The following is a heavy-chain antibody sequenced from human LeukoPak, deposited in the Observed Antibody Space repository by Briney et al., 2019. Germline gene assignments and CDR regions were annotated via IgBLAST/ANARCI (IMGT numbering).Heavy chain of an antibody. D-gene: IGHD3-10*01. Sequence: SETLSLTCAVSGGSISSSNWWSWVRQPPGKGLEWIGEIYHSGSTNYNPSLKSRVTISVDTSKNQFSLKLSSVTAADTAVYYCASPNYYGSGTDAFDIWGQGTMVTVSS. V-gene: IGHV4-4*02. CDR3: ASPNYYGSGTDAFDI. J-gene: IGHJ3*02. CDR1: GGSISSSNW. CDR2: IYHSGST.